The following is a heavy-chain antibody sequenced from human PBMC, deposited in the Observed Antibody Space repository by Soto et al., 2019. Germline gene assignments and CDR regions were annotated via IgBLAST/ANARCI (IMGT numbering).Heavy chain of an antibody. V-gene: IGHV4-59*08. CDR2: IYYTGST. Sequence: SETLSLTCTVSGGSISDYYWSWIRQPPGKGLEWVGYIYYTGSTTYNPSLKSRLTLSVDTSKNQFSLKLRSVSAADTAVYYCARLGRWLHALESWGQGTLVTVS. CDR1: GGSISDYY. D-gene: IGHD5-12*01. J-gene: IGHJ4*02. CDR3: ARLGRWLHALES.